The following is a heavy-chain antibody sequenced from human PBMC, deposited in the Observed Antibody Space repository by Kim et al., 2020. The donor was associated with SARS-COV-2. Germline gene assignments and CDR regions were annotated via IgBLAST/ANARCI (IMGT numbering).Heavy chain of an antibody. CDR3: ARGYYGSGSYSH. Sequence: SETLSLTCAVYGGSFSGYYWSWIRQPPGKGLEWIGEINHSGSTNYNPSLKSRVTISVDTSKNQFSLRLSSVTAADTAVYYCARGYYGSGSYSHWGQGTLVTVSS. CDR1: GGSFSGYY. D-gene: IGHD3-10*01. V-gene: IGHV4-34*01. J-gene: IGHJ4*02. CDR2: INHSGST.